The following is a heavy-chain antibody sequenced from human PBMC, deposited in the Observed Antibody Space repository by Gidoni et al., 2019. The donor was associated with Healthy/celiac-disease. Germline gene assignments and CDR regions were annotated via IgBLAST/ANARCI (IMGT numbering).Heavy chain of an antibody. D-gene: IGHD6-13*01. CDR1: GGPISSGGYY. CDR3: ARGSRNQRDWFDP. CDR2: IYYSGST. J-gene: IGHJ5*02. Sequence: QVQLQESGPGLVKPSQTLSITCTFSGGPISSGGYYWSWIRQHPGKGLEWIGYIYYSGSTYYNPSIKSRVTISVDTSKNQFSLKLSSVTAADTAVYYCARGSRNQRDWFDPWGQGTLVTVSS. V-gene: IGHV4-31*03.